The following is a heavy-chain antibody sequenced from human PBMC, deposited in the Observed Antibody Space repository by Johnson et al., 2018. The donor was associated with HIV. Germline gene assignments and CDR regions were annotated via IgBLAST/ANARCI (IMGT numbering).Heavy chain of an antibody. J-gene: IGHJ3*02. CDR2: ISSSGTTV. D-gene: IGHD3-22*01. CDR1: GFTFSDYY. V-gene: IGHV3-11*04. Sequence: QMLLVESGGGLVKPGGSLRLSCAASGFTFSDYYMSWIRQTPGKGLEWVSYISSSGTTVYSADAVKGRFSISRDNAKHSLYLQMNSPRAEDTAVYYCARDRGYWDAFDIWGQGTMVTVSS. CDR3: ARDRGYWDAFDI.